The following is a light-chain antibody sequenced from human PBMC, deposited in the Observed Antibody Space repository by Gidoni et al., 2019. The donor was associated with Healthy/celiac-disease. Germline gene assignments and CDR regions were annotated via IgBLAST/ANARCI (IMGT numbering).Light chain of an antibody. CDR1: SPNIGSNT. V-gene: IGLV1-44*01. CDR3: AAWDDSLNGLLV. CDR2: SSN. Sequence: QSVLTPPPSAPGTPGQRVTISCSGSSPNIGSNTVNWYQQLPGTAPKLLIYSSNQRPSGVPDRFSGSKSGTSASLAISGLQSEDEADYYCAAWDDSLNGLLVFGGGTKLTVL. J-gene: IGLJ3*02.